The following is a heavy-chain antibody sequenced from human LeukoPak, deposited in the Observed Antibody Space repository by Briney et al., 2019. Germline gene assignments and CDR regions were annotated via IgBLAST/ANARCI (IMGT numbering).Heavy chain of an antibody. J-gene: IGHJ4*02. CDR2: IGGSGVST. CDR3: AKRRTTVITMDYFDY. CDR1: GFTFSSYA. V-gene: IGHV3-23*01. D-gene: IGHD4-17*01. Sequence: GGSLRLSCAASGFTFSSYAMSWVRQAPGKGLEWVSAIGGSGVSTYYGDSVKGRFTISRDNSKNTLYLQMSSLRAEDTAVYYCAKRRTTVITMDYFDYWGQGTLVTVS.